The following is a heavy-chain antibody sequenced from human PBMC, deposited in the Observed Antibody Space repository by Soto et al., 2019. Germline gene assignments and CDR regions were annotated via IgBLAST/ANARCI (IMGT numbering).Heavy chain of an antibody. CDR2: ISGSGGST. Sequence: GGSLRLSCAGSGFTFSSHSMTWLRQAPGKGLEWVSSISGSGGSTYYADSVKGRFTISRDNSKNTLYLQTNKLRVEDTTVYLCSCGATGLNCNGGSCVFGFWGQGTLVTVSS. CDR3: SCGATGLNCNGGSCVFGF. CDR1: GFTFSSHS. D-gene: IGHD2-15*01. J-gene: IGHJ4*02. V-gene: IGHV3-23*01.